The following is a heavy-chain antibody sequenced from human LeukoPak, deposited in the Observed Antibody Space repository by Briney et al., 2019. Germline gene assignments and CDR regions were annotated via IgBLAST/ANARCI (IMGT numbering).Heavy chain of an antibody. CDR3: ARVLRGATGELWFDP. J-gene: IGHJ5*02. Sequence: SETLSLTCTVSGGSISSGDYYWSWIRQPPGKGLEWIGYIYYSGSTYYNPSLKSRVTISVDTSKNQFSLKLSSVTAADTAVYYCARVLRGATGELWFDPWGQGTLVTVSS. CDR2: IYYSGST. D-gene: IGHD7-27*01. V-gene: IGHV4-30-4*01. CDR1: GGSISSGDYY.